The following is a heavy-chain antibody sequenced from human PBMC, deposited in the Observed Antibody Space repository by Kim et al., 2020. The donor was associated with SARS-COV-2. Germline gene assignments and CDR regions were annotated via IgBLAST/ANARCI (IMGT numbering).Heavy chain of an antibody. CDR2: INHSGST. CDR3: ARDVVVRIDY. D-gene: IGHD3-22*01. J-gene: IGHJ4*02. V-gene: IGHV4-34*01. Sequence: SETLSLTCAVYGGSFSGYYWSWIRQPPGKGLEWIGEINHSGSTNYNPSLKSRVTISVDTSKNQFSLKLSSVTAADTAVYYCARDVVVRIDYWGQGTLVTV. CDR1: GGSFSGYY.